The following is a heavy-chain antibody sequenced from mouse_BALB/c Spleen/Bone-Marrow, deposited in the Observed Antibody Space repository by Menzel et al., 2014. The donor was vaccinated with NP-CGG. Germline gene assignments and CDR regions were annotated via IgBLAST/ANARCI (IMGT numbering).Heavy chain of an antibody. Sequence: EVKLVESGGGLAKPGGSLQLSCAASGFTFSTYAVSWVRQTPEKRLEWVATISSSGSYTYYPDSVKGRFTISRDNAKNTLYLQMSSRRSDDTAMFYCSRLRMITTYFDVWGAGTTVTVSS. CDR1: GFTFSTYA. CDR2: ISSSGSYT. V-gene: IGHV5-9-3*01. CDR3: SRLRMITTYFDV. J-gene: IGHJ1*01. D-gene: IGHD2-4*01.